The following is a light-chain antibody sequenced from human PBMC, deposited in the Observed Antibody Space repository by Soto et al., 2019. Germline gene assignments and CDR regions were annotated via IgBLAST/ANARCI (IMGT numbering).Light chain of an antibody. CDR1: QAISNY. J-gene: IGKJ2*01. CDR3: QRYDSAPYT. CDR2: AAS. Sequence: IQMPQSPSSLSKSVGDSATITCRASQAISNYLAWYQRKPGNVPKLLIYAASTLQSGVPTQFSGSGSGTDFTLTISSLQPEDVATYYCQRYDSAPYTFGQGTKVDIK. V-gene: IGKV1-27*01.